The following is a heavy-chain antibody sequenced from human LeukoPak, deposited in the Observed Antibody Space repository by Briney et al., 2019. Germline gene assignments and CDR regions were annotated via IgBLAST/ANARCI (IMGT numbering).Heavy chain of an antibody. Sequence: SETLSLTCAVYGGPFSGYYWSWIRQPPGKGLEWIGEINHSGSTNYNPSLKSRVTISVDTSKNQFSLKLSSVTAADTAVYYCARVRGVKGAYYMDVWGKGTTVTVSS. CDR3: ARVRGVKGAYYMDV. D-gene: IGHD3-10*01. V-gene: IGHV4-34*01. CDR1: GGPFSGYY. CDR2: INHSGST. J-gene: IGHJ6*03.